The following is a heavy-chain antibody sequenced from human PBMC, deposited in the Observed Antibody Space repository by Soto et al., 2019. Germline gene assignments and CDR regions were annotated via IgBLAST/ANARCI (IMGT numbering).Heavy chain of an antibody. V-gene: IGHV5-10-1*01. Sequence: GEARKISGQWSGCSFTSYWVGWLRQMPGKGLEWMGRIDPSDSYTNYSPSFQGHVTISADKSISTAYLQWSSLKASDTAMYYCARRKDYYYGMDVWGQGTKVPVSS. J-gene: IGHJ6*02. CDR3: ARRKDYYYGMDV. CDR2: IDPSDSYT. CDR1: GCSFTSYW.